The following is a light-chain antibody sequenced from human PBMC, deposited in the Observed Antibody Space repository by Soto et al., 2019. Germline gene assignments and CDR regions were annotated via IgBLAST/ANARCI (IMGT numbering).Light chain of an antibody. CDR3: SSYTSSSSVV. CDR1: SSDVGGYNY. Sequence: QSALTQPASVSGSPGQSITISCTGTSSDVGGYNYVSWYQQHPDKAHKLMIYEVSNRPSGVSNRFSASKSGNTAYLTISGLQAEDEADYYCSSYTSSSSVVFGAGTKLTVL. J-gene: IGLJ2*01. V-gene: IGLV2-14*01. CDR2: EVS.